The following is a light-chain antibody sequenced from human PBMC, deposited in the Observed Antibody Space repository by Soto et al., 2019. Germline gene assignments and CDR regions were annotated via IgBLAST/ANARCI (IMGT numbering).Light chain of an antibody. CDR3: QHYDRSTGT. CDR1: QSVSSSL. V-gene: IGKV3-20*01. Sequence: EIVLTQSPGTLSLSPGERATLSCRASQSVSSSLVSWYQQKPGQAPRLLIYGASARSTGIPDRFSGSRSGTDVTLTSSRQEPEDFAVYYCQHYDRSTGTFGQGTKVEVK. J-gene: IGKJ1*01. CDR2: GAS.